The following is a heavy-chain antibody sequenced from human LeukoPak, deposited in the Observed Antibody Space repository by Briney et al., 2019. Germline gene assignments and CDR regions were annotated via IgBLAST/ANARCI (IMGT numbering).Heavy chain of an antibody. CDR1: GFTFDDYA. CDR2: ISWNSGSI. D-gene: IGHD3-16*01. J-gene: IGHJ4*02. V-gene: IGHV3-9*01. CDR3: AKLAGGVTASDY. Sequence: GGSLRLSCAASGFTFDDYAMHWVRQAPGKGLEWVSGISWNSGSIGYADSVKGRFTISRDNAKNSLYLQMNSLRAEDTAVYYCAKLAGGVTASDYWGQGTLVTVSS.